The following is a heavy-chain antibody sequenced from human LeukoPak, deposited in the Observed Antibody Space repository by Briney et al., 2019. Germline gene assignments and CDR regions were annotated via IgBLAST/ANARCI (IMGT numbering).Heavy chain of an antibody. V-gene: IGHV3-48*03. J-gene: IGHJ4*02. Sequence: PGGSLRLSCAASGFTFSSYEMNWVRQAPGKGLEWASYISSSGSSIYYADSVKGRFTISSDNAKNSLYLQMNSLRAEDTAVYYCARDPDDGSGYPHPYFDYWGQGTLVTVSS. D-gene: IGHD3-22*01. CDR2: ISSSGSSI. CDR1: GFTFSSYE. CDR3: ARDPDDGSGYPHPYFDY.